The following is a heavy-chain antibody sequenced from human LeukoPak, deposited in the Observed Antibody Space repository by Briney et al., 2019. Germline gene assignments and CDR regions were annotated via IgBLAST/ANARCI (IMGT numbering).Heavy chain of an antibody. CDR3: GKHDSASDY. V-gene: IGHV3-23*01. J-gene: IGHJ4*02. CDR1: GFTFSSYA. D-gene: IGHD1-26*01. Sequence: GGSLRLSCAASGFTFSSYAMTWVRQAPGKGLEWVSTVGAGGRRTYYADSVRGRFTISRDNSKSTVYLQMNTLRLEDTAVYYCGKHDSASDYWGQGTLVTVSS. CDR2: VGAGGRRT.